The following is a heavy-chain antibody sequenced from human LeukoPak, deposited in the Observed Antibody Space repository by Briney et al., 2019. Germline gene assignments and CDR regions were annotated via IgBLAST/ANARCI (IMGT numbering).Heavy chain of an antibody. V-gene: IGHV3-9*01. CDR1: GFTFHDYA. J-gene: IGHJ4*02. Sequence: GGSLRLSCAASGFTFHDYAMHSVRQAPGKGLEWVSGLSWNGGNIGYAESVRGRFTISRDNAGNSLYLQMNSLRPEDTALYYCAKALGSTVTTRTYFDYWGQGTLVTVSS. D-gene: IGHD4-17*01. CDR2: LSWNGGNI. CDR3: AKALGSTVTTRTYFDY.